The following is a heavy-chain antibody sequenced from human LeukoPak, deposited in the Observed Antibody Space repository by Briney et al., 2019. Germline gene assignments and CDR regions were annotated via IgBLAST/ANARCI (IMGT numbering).Heavy chain of an antibody. CDR3: ARAPPYYYDSSGYYGYGY. J-gene: IGHJ4*02. D-gene: IGHD3-22*01. Sequence: SETLSLTCTVSGGSISSYYWSWIRQPPGKGLGWIGYIYYSGSTNYNPSLKSRVTISVDTSKNQFSLKLSSVTAADTAVYYCARAPPYYYDSSGYYGYGYWGQGTLVTVSS. CDR2: IYYSGST. CDR1: GGSISSYY. V-gene: IGHV4-59*01.